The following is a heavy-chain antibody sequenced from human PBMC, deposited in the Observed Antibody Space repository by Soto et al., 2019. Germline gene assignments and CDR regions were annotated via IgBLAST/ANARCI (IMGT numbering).Heavy chain of an antibody. CDR3: ARDRSYYSDY. CDR2: ISAYNGNP. Sequence: QVQLVQSGAEVKKAGASVKVSCKASGYTFSSYGISWVRQAPGQGLEWMGWISAYNGNPNYAQKLQDRVTMTTDTSTSTAYMELRSLGSDDAAVYYCARDRSYYSDYWGQETLGTVSS. V-gene: IGHV1-18*01. J-gene: IGHJ4*02. D-gene: IGHD3-10*01. CDR1: GYTFSSYG.